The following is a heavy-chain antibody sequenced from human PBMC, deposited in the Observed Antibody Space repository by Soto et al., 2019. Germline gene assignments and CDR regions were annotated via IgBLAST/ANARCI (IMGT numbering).Heavy chain of an antibody. J-gene: IGHJ2*01. CDR2: IITSFATP. CDR3: ARGPPESSFDSIGPYWYFDL. CDR1: GGSFSTYT. Sequence: QVQLVQSGAEVKKPGSSVKVSCKASGGSFSTYTISWVRQAPGQGLEWLGGIITSFATPSYAQKFQPRLTISADKYTSTAYMELSSLKSEDTAVYYCARGPPESSFDSIGPYWYFDLWGRGTLVSVSS. D-gene: IGHD3-22*01. V-gene: IGHV1-69*06.